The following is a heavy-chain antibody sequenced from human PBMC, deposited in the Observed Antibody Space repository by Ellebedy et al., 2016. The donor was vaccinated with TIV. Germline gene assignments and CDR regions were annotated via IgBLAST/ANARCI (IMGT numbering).Heavy chain of an antibody. J-gene: IGHJ2*01. CDR3: ARSPDYYELWYFDL. V-gene: IGHV3-11*06. D-gene: IGHD3-3*01. CDR1: GFTFSDYY. Sequence: PGGSLRLSCAASGFTFSDYYMSWVRQAPGKGLEWVSYISTSSTYINYADSVKGRFTISRDNTKNSLYLQMNNLRAEDTAVYYCARSPDYYELWYFDLWGRGTLVTVSS. CDR2: ISTSSTYI.